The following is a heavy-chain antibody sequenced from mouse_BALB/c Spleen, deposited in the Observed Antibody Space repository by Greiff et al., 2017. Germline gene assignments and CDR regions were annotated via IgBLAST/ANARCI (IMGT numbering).Heavy chain of an antibody. D-gene: IGHD1-1*01. CDR1: GFSLTSYD. J-gene: IGHJ2*01. CDR3: VRDHGYGTLDY. CDR2: IWTGGGT. Sequence: VKLVESGPGLVAPSQSLSITCTVSGFSLTSYDISWIRQPPGKGLEWLGVIWTGGGTNYNSAFMSRLSISKDNSKSQVFLKMNSLQTDDTAIYYCVRDHGYGTLDYWGQGTTLTVSS. V-gene: IGHV2-9-2*01.